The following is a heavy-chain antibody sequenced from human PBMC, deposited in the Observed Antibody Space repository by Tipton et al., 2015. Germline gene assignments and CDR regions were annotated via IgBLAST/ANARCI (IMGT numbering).Heavy chain of an antibody. J-gene: IGHJ4*02. CDR1: GGSISSRNW. D-gene: IGHD2-21*01. CDR2: ISQSGNT. V-gene: IGHV4-4*02. Sequence: TLSLTCDVFGGSISSRNWWSWVRQPPGKGLEWIGEISQSGNTNYNPSLKSRVTISADKSKNQFSLNLKSVTAADTAVYYCARRCGADCYWGYYFDHWGQGTLVNVSS. CDR3: ARRCGADCYWGYYFDH.